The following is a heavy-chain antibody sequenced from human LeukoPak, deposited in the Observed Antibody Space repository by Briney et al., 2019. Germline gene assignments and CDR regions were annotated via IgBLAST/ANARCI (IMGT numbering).Heavy chain of an antibody. Sequence: GGSLRLSCAASGFTVSSNYMSWVRQAPGKGLEWVSVIYSGGSTYYADSVKGRFTISRDNSKNTLYLQMNSLRAEDTAVYYCARDRRYCSSTSCYYPYYYGMDVWGRGTTVTVSS. D-gene: IGHD2-2*01. CDR1: GFTVSSNY. CDR3: ARDRRYCSSTSCYYPYYYGMDV. V-gene: IGHV3-53*01. J-gene: IGHJ6*02. CDR2: IYSGGST.